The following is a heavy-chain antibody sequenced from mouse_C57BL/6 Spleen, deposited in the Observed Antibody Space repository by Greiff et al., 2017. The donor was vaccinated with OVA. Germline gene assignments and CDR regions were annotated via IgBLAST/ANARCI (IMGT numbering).Heavy chain of an antibody. CDR1: GFNIKDDY. V-gene: IGHV14-4*01. J-gene: IGHJ3*01. D-gene: IGHD1-1*01. Sequence: EVKLQVSGAELVRPGASVKLSCTASGFNIKDDYMHWVKQRPEQGLEWIGWIDPENGDTEYASKFQGKATITADTSSNTAYLQLSSLTSEDTAVYYCTLPYYYGSSPFAYWGQGTLVTVSA. CDR3: TLPYYYGSSPFAY. CDR2: IDPENGDT.